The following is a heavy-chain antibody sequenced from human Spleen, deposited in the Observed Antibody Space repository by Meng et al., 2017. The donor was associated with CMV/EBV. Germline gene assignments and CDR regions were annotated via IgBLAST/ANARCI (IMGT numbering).Heavy chain of an antibody. V-gene: IGHV4-4*02. CDR1: GGSISRSIW. Sequence: GSGGSISRSIWWSWVRQPPGKGLEWIGEIYHSGSTNYNPSLKSRVTISVDMSKNQFSLKLSSVTAADTAVYYCAGKDYGDRGSFDIWGQGTMVTVSS. J-gene: IGHJ3*02. D-gene: IGHD4-17*01. CDR3: AGKDYGDRGSFDI. CDR2: IYHSGST.